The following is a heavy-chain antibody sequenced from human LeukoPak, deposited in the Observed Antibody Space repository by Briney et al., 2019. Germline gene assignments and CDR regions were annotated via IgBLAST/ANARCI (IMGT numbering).Heavy chain of an antibody. V-gene: IGHV3-30*03. D-gene: IGHD6-13*01. Sequence: PGRSLRLSCAASGFSFTAYGMHWVRQAPGKGLEWVAVVSQDGKNKYYVDSAKGRFTTSRDNSKNTVYLQMDSLRREDTAVYYCAAGHFAGVDYWGQGTLVTVSP. J-gene: IGHJ4*02. CDR1: GFSFTAYG. CDR3: AAGHFAGVDY. CDR2: VSQDGKNK.